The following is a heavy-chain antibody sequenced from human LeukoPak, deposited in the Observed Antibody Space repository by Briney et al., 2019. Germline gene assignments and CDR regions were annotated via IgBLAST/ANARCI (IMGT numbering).Heavy chain of an antibody. D-gene: IGHD1-26*01. V-gene: IGHV3-30-3*01. Sequence: GRSLRLSCAASGFTFSTYAMHWVRQAPGKGLDWVAVISYDGSNKYYADSVKGRFTISRDNSKNTLYLQINSLRAEDTAVYYCASGGRLWELLPSYYFDYWGQGTLVTVSS. CDR2: ISYDGSNK. CDR1: GFTFSTYA. J-gene: IGHJ4*02. CDR3: ASGGRLWELLPSYYFDY.